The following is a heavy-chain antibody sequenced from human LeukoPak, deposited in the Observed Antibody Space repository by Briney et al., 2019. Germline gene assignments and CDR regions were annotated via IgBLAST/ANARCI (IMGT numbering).Heavy chain of an antibody. J-gene: IGHJ3*02. CDR2: IHHSGNI. CDR1: GDSLRSGGFF. Sequence: SQTLSLTCAVSGDSLRSGGFFWNWIRQPPGRGLEWIGYIHHSGNIYYNPSLRSRVTISINLSKNQFSLKLSSVTAADTAVYYCARSGSLDSGYDSILYRAAFDIWGQGTLVSVSS. CDR3: ARSGSLDSGYDSILYRAAFDI. V-gene: IGHV4-30-2*01. D-gene: IGHD5-12*01.